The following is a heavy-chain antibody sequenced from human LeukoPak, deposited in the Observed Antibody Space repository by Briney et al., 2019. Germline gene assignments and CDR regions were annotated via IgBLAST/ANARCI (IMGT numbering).Heavy chain of an antibody. J-gene: IGHJ6*02. CDR3: AKANGGSHLYYYSGMDV. D-gene: IGHD1-26*01. V-gene: IGHV3-23*01. CDR1: GFNFSTYD. Sequence: PGGSLRLSCATSGFNFSTYDMSWVRQAPGKGLEWVSSISGSGGTTYYADSVRGRFPVSRDDSKNTPYLHMNSLRAEDTAVYYCAKANGGSHLYYYSGMDVWGRGTTVTVSS. CDR2: ISGSGGTT.